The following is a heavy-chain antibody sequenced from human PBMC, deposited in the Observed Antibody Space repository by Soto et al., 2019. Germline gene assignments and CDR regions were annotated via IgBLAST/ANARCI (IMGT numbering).Heavy chain of an antibody. D-gene: IGHD5-12*01. CDR2: INPNSGGT. Sequence: GASVKVSCKASGYTFTGYYMHWVRQAPGQGLEWMGWINPNSGGTNYAQKFQGWVTMTRDTSISTAYMELSRLRSDDTAVYYCARVRLKTYSGYDIRGVGWFDPWGQGTLVTVSS. V-gene: IGHV1-2*04. J-gene: IGHJ5*02. CDR1: GYTFTGYY. CDR3: ARVRLKTYSGYDIRGVGWFDP.